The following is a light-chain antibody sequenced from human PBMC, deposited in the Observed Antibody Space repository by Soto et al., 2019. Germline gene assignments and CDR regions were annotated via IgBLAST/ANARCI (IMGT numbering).Light chain of an antibody. Sequence: EIVLTQSPATLSVSPGERAPLSCRASQSVSSNLAWYQQKPGQAPRLLIYGASTRATGIPARFSGSGSGTEFTLTISSLQSEDFAVYYCQKHNNWPLITVGQGTRLEIK. V-gene: IGKV3-15*01. CDR1: QSVSSN. J-gene: IGKJ5*01. CDR2: GAS. CDR3: QKHNNWPLIT.